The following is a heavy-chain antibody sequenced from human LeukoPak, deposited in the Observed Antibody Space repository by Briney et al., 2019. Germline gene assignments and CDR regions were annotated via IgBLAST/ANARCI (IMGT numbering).Heavy chain of an antibody. CDR1: GFTFSNYW. V-gene: IGHV3-74*01. Sequence: GGSLRLSCAASGFTFSNYWMHWVRQAPGKGLVWVSRINSDGINTSYADSVKGRFTISRDNAKNTLYLQMNSLRAEDTAVYYCAKVFGSSGYYFVNYFDYWGQGTLVTVSS. J-gene: IGHJ4*02. CDR3: AKVFGSSGYYFVNYFDY. CDR2: INSDGINT. D-gene: IGHD3-22*01.